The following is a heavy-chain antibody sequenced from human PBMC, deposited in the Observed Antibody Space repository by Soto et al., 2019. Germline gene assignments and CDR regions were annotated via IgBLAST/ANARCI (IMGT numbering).Heavy chain of an antibody. CDR1: SASLGDHY. V-gene: IGHV4-34*01. J-gene: IGHJ6*02. D-gene: IGHD5-12*01. CDR3: ARGGGYDYLDYYYGMDV. Sequence: SETLSLTCAVFSASLGDHYWAWIRQSPDKGLEWIGEVHPSGSTYYNPSLKSRVTISVDTSKSHFSLKLTSITAADTAVYYCARGGGYDYLDYYYGMDVWGQGTTVTVSS. CDR2: VHPSGST.